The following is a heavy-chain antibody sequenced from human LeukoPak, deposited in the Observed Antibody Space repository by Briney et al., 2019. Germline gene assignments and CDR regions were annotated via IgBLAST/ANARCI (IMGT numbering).Heavy chain of an antibody. J-gene: IGHJ4*02. D-gene: IGHD3-22*01. Sequence: GGSLRLTCAASGFTFRIYWMSWVRQAPGKGLEWLANINQDGSVKFYVDSVKGRFTISRDNTKNSLYLQMNSLRAEDTAVCYCATSRDSSGVDWGQGNLVTVSS. V-gene: IGHV3-7*01. CDR1: GFTFRIYW. CDR2: INQDGSVK. CDR3: ATSRDSSGVD.